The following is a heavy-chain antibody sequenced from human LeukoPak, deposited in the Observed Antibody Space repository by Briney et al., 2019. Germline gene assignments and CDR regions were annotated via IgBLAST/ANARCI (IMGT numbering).Heavy chain of an antibody. Sequence: PGGSLRLSCAASGFTFSSYAMHWVRQAPGKGLEWVAVISYDGSNKYYADSVKGRFTISRDNSKNTLYLQMNSLRAEDTAVYYCAKGKVQQLVLFFDYWGQGTLVTVSS. CDR1: GFTFSSYA. CDR2: ISYDGSNK. J-gene: IGHJ4*02. D-gene: IGHD6-13*01. CDR3: AKGKVQQLVLFFDY. V-gene: IGHV3-30-3*01.